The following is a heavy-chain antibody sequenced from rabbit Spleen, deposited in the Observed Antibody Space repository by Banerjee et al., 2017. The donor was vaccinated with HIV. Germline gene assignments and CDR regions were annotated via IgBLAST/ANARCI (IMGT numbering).Heavy chain of an antibody. CDR1: GFSFGDRDV. CDR2: INTATGKG. J-gene: IGHJ4*01. CDR3: ARDLVGVIGWNFYL. D-gene: IGHD1-1*01. Sequence: QEQLEESGGGLVKPKGSLTLTCKASGFSFGDRDVMCWVRQAPGKGLEWIACINTATGKGVYASWAKGRFTISKTSSTTVTLQMTSLTVADRATYFCARDLVGVIGWNFYLWGPGTLVT. V-gene: IGHV1S45*01.